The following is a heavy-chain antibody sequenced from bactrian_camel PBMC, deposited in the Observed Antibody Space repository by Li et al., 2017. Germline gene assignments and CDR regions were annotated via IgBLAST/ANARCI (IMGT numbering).Heavy chain of an antibody. V-gene: IGHV3S9*01. J-gene: IGHJ4*01. CDR1: GLTSCTFDKYD. Sequence: QVQLVESGGGSVEAGGSLRLSCVVSGLTSCTFDKYDFTWYRQISGHPREWIAVIGRDDRPTYADSVQGRFTVSRDNAKNSAYLEMTNLRPEGTAMYFCKTGSSPSYCSPFDSNRFGRGTQVTVS. CDR2: IGRDDRP. D-gene: IGHD1*01.